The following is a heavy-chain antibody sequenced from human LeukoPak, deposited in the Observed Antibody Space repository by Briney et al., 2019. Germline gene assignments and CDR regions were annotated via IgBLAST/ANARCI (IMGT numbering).Heavy chain of an antibody. V-gene: IGHV4-59*12. J-gene: IGHJ5*02. CDR2: MYYSGTT. D-gene: IGHD3-10*01. CDR1: GDSIKNYY. Sequence: SETLSLTCTVSGDSIKNYYWSWIRQPPGKGLEWIGYMYYSGTTNYNPSLKSRVTISVDTSKNQFSLKLSSVTAADTAVYYCATQPGYGSGSYYYNWFDPWGQGTLVTVSS. CDR3: ATQPGYGSGSYYYNWFDP.